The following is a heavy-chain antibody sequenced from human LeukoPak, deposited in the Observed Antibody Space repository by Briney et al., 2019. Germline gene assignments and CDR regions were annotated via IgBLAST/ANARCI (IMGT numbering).Heavy chain of an antibody. CDR2: IYYSGST. CDR3: ARGSGAALYYYYGMDV. V-gene: IGHV4-30-4*01. J-gene: IGHJ6*04. CDR1: GGSISSGDYY. D-gene: IGHD1-26*01. Sequence: SETLSLTCTVSGGSISSGDYYWSWIRQPPGKGLEWIGYIYYSGSTYYNPSHKSRLTISVDTSKNHFSLKLSSVTAADTAVYYCARGSGAALYYYYGMDVRGKGTTVTVSS.